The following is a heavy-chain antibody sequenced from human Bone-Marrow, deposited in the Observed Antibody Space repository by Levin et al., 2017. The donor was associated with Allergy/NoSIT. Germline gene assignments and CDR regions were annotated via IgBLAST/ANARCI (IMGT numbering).Heavy chain of an antibody. Sequence: SETLSLTCTVSGGSISGYYWSWVRQPPGKGLEWIGYIHHSGSTNYDPSLKSRVTISVDTSKDQFSMKLSSVTAADTAVYYCARGSGWYIYWGQGTLVTVSS. CDR3: ARGSGWYIY. CDR2: IHHSGST. CDR1: GGSISGYY. V-gene: IGHV4-59*01. J-gene: IGHJ4*01. D-gene: IGHD6-19*01.